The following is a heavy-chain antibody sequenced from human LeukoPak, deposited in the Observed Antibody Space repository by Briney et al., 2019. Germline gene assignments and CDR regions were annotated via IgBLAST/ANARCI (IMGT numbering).Heavy chain of an antibody. CDR1: RFTFSDYY. CDR3: ARELYCSSTNCYKGYYGMDV. D-gene: IGHD2-2*02. J-gene: IGHJ6*02. Sequence: GGSLRLSCTASRFTFSDYYMSWIRQAPGKGLEWVSYISSSGSTIYYADSVKGRFTISRDNAKNSLYLQMNSLRAEDAAVYYCARELYCSSTNCYKGYYGMDVWGQGTTVTVSS. V-gene: IGHV3-11*01. CDR2: ISSSGSTI.